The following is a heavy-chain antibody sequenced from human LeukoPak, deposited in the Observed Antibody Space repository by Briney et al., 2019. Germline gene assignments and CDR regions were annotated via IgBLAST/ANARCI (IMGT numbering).Heavy chain of an antibody. V-gene: IGHV3-48*02. CDR1: GFTFSTYS. Sequence: PGGSLRLSCAASGFTFSTYSMNWVREAPGKGLEWVSYISVSSSTIYYADSVKGRFTISRDTAKNSLNLQMNSLRDEDTAVYYCARDRCSSGGSCYTGYFDCWGQGTLVTVSS. CDR2: ISVSSSTI. CDR3: ARDRCSSGGSCYTGYFDC. J-gene: IGHJ4*02. D-gene: IGHD2-15*01.